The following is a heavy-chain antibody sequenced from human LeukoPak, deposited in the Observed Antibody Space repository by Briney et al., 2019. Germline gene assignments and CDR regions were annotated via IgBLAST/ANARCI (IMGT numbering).Heavy chain of an antibody. V-gene: IGHV4-39*01. Sequence: SETLSLTCTVSGDSISTSSYYWGRIRQPLGKGLEWLGSIYYSGSTYYNPSLKSRVTISVDTSKNQFSLNLYSVTAADTAVFYCARSYYYDYRQIDYWGQGTLVTVSS. D-gene: IGHD3-22*01. CDR1: GDSISTSSYY. CDR3: ARSYYYDYRQIDY. CDR2: IYYSGST. J-gene: IGHJ4*02.